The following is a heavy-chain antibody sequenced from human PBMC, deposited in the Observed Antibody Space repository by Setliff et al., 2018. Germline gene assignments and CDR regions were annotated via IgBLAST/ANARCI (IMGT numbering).Heavy chain of an antibody. Sequence: PGGSLILSCAASGFTFSSYSMNWVRQAPGKGLEWVSYISSSSTIYYADSVKGRFTISRDNAKNSLYLQMNSLRAEDTAVYYCARVTKPAAISYYYYMDVWGKGTTVTVSS. D-gene: IGHD2-2*01. CDR3: ARVTKPAAISYYYYMDV. J-gene: IGHJ6*03. CDR2: ISSSSTI. CDR1: GFTFSSYS. V-gene: IGHV3-48*01.